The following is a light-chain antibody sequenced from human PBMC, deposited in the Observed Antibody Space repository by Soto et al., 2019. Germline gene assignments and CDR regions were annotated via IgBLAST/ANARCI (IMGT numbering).Light chain of an antibody. CDR1: SSDVGDYNY. V-gene: IGLV2-8*01. Sequence: QSALTQPPSASGTPGQSVTIPCTGTSSDVGDYNYVSWYQLHPGKAPKLMIYEVSRRPSGVPDRFSGSKSGNTASLTVSGLQAEDEEDYYCSSNAGSNNLVFGGGTKLTVL. J-gene: IGLJ2*01. CDR2: EVS. CDR3: SSNAGSNNLV.